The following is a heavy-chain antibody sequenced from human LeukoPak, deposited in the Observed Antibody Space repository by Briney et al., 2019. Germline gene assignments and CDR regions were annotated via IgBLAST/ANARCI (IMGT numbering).Heavy chain of an antibody. CDR2: IRCSDGST. D-gene: IGHD2-15*01. J-gene: IGHJ3*02. CDR1: GFTFSSYP. V-gene: IGHV3-23*01. Sequence: GALRLSCAASGFTFSSYPMSWVPQAPGKGLEWVSAIRCSDGSTHYAHPVKGRSTISRDYSKNTLYLQMNSLRAEDTALYYCAKCSGGNCYSPLDIWGEGTMVTVSS. CDR3: AKCSGGNCYSPLDI.